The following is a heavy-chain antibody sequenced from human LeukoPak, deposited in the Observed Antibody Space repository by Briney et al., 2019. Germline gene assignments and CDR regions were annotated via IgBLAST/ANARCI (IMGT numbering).Heavy chain of an antibody. CDR1: GGSISSYY. CDR3: ARGGGNTYYYDSSGYKAYFQH. Sequence: SETLSLACTVAGGSISSYYWSWDRQPPGEGLEWIGYIYYSGSTNHTPSLKSRVTISVDTSKNQFSLKLSSVTAADTAVYYCARGGGNTYYYDSSGYKAYFQHWGQGTLVTVSS. V-gene: IGHV4-59*01. J-gene: IGHJ1*01. CDR2: IYYSGST. D-gene: IGHD3-22*01.